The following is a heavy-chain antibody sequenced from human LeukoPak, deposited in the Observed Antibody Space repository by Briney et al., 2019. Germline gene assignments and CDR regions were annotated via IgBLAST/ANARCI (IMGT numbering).Heavy chain of an antibody. Sequence: SETLSLTCAVYGGSFSGYYWSWIRQPPGKGLEWIGEINHSGSTNYNPSLKSRVTISVDTSKNQFSLKLSSVTAADTAVYYCARGRMYYDFLSGYYTTRQSYYYYMDVWGKGTTVTVSS. D-gene: IGHD3-3*01. CDR3: ARGRMYYDFLSGYYTTRQSYYYYMDV. CDR2: INHSGST. J-gene: IGHJ6*03. V-gene: IGHV4-34*01. CDR1: GGSFSGYY.